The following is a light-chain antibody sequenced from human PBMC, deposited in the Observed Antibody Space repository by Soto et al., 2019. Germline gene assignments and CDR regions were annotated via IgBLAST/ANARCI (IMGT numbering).Light chain of an antibody. CDR3: KQGAHCRT. CDR2: NVS. CDR1: QSLVYSDGNTY. J-gene: IGKJ1*01. Sequence: EVVMTQSPLSLPVTLGQPASISCRSSQSLVYSDGNTYLNCFQQRPGQSPRRLIYNVSNRESGVQNRFSGSASGSDFTLKISRVEAEDVRVYYCKQGAHCRTFGQGTKVEIK. V-gene: IGKV2-30*01.